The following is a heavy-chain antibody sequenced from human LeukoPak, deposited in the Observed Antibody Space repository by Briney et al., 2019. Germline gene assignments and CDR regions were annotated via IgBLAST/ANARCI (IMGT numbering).Heavy chain of an antibody. CDR3: ARGHYYYDSSGYLRDYDAFDI. J-gene: IGHJ3*02. CDR2: IKQDGSEK. CDR1: GFTFSSYW. V-gene: IGHV3-7*03. D-gene: IGHD3-22*01. Sequence: GGSLRLSCAASGFTFSSYWMSWVRQAPGKGLEWVANIKQDGSEKYYVDSVKGRFTISRDNSKNTLYLQMNSLRAEDTAVYYCARGHYYYDSSGYLRDYDAFDIWGQGTMVTVSS.